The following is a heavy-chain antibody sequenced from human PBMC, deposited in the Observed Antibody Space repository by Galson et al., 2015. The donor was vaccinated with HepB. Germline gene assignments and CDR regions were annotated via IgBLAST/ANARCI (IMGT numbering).Heavy chain of an antibody. Sequence: TLSLTCTVSGGSISSGGYYWSWIRQHPGKGLEWIGYIYYSGSTYYNPSLKSRVTISVDTSKNQFSLKLSSVTAADTAVYYCARDKREGNYDILTGYPYYYYYYGMDVWGQGTTVTVSS. V-gene: IGHV4-31*03. J-gene: IGHJ6*02. D-gene: IGHD3-9*01. CDR1: GGSISSGGYY. CDR2: IYYSGST. CDR3: ARDKREGNYDILTGYPYYYYYYGMDV.